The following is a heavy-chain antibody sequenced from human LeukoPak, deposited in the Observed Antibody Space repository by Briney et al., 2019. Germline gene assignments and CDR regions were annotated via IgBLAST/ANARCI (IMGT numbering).Heavy chain of an antibody. CDR1: GYTFTSYG. D-gene: IGHD1-26*01. J-gene: IGHJ4*02. Sequence: ASVKVSCKASGYTFTSYGISWVRQAPGQGLEWMGWISAYNGNTNYAQKLQGRVTMTRDTSTSTVYMELSRLRSDDTAVYYCAREGRSGSYLPRDYWGQGTLVTVSS. CDR3: AREGRSGSYLPRDY. CDR2: ISAYNGNT. V-gene: IGHV1-18*01.